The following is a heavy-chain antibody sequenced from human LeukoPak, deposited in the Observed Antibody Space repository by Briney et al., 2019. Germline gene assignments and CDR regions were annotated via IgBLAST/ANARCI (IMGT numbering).Heavy chain of an antibody. V-gene: IGHV1-46*01. Sequence: ASVKVSCKASGITFTSDYIHWVRQAPGPGLEWMGKINPSGTITTYAPKYQGRVTVTKDTSTNTVYMELSSLRSDDTAVYYCALIAPPHNWGQGTLVTVSS. D-gene: IGHD6-13*01. CDR2: INPSGTIT. J-gene: IGHJ4*02. CDR3: ALIAPPHN. CDR1: GITFTSDY.